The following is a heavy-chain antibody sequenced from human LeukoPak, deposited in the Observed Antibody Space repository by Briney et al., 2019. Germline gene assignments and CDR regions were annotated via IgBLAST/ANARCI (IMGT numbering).Heavy chain of an antibody. CDR1: GGSISSSSYY. CDR2: IYYGGST. Sequence: PSETPSLTCTVSGGSISSSSYYWGWIRQPPGKGLEWIGSIYYGGSTYYNPSLKSRVTISVDTSKNQFSLRLSSVTAADTAVYYCATSPYYYFDYWGQGTLVTVSS. V-gene: IGHV4-39*05. J-gene: IGHJ4*02. CDR3: ATSPYYYFDY. D-gene: IGHD3-10*01.